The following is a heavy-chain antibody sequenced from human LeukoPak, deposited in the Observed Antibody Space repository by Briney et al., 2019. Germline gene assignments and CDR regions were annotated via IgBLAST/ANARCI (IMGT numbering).Heavy chain of an antibody. Sequence: SETLSLTCTVSGGSISSGGYYWSWIRQHPGKGLEWIGYIYYSGSTYYNPSLKSRVTISVDTSKNQFSLKLSSVTAADTAVYYCARGARFFDDAFDIWGQGTMVTVSS. CDR2: IYYSGST. CDR1: GGSISSGGYY. V-gene: IGHV4-31*03. J-gene: IGHJ3*02. D-gene: IGHD3-9*01. CDR3: ARGARFFDDAFDI.